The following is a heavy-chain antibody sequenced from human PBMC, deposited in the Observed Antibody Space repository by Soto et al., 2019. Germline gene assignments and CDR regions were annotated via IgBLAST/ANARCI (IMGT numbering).Heavy chain of an antibody. CDR2: ISAYNGNT. CDR3: ARVYNGKQQQLVSGYYYGMDV. J-gene: IGHJ6*02. V-gene: IGHV1-18*04. CDR1: GYTFTSYG. Sequence: ASVKVSCKASGYTFTSYGISWVRQAPGQGLEWMGWISAYNGNTNYAQKIQGRVTMTTDTSTSTAYMELRSLRSDDTAVYYCARVYNGKQQQLVSGYYYGMDVWGQGTTVTV. D-gene: IGHD6-13*01.